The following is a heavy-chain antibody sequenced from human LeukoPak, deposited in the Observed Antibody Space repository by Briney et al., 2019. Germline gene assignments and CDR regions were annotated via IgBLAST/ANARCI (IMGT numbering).Heavy chain of an antibody. CDR2: FDPEDGET. Sequence: ASVKVSCKASGYTFTGYYMHWVRQAPGKGLEWMGGFDPEDGETIYAQKFQGRVTMTEDTSTDTAYMELSSLRSEDTAVYYCATSDFWSGHDQFDYWGQGTLVTVSS. J-gene: IGHJ4*02. CDR1: GYTFTGYY. CDR3: ATSDFWSGHDQFDY. V-gene: IGHV1-24*01. D-gene: IGHD3-3*01.